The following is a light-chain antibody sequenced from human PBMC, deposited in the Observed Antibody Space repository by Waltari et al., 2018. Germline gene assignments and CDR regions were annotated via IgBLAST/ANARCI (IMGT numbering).Light chain of an antibody. CDR2: EFS. J-gene: IGLJ3*02. Sequence: QSALTQPASVSGSPGQSITISCTGTSSDVGTYNLVSWYQQHPGKAPKLMIYEFSKRPSGVSNRFAGSKSGETASLTISGLQAEDEADYYCCSYAGHTTWVVGGGTKLTVL. V-gene: IGLV2-23*02. CDR1: SSDVGTYNL. CDR3: CSYAGHTTWV.